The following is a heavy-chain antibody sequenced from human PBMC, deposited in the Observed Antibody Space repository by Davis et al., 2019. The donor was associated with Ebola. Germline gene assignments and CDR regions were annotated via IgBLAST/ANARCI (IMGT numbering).Heavy chain of an antibody. Sequence: MPGGSLRLSCAVYGGSFSGYYWSWIRQLPGKGLEWIGEINHSGSTNYNPSLKSRVTISVDTSKNQFSLKLSPVTAADTAVYYCARVVGATTAAFDIWGQGTMVTVSS. V-gene: IGHV4-34*01. J-gene: IGHJ3*02. CDR1: GGSFSGYY. CDR3: ARVVGATTAAFDI. D-gene: IGHD1-26*01. CDR2: INHSGST.